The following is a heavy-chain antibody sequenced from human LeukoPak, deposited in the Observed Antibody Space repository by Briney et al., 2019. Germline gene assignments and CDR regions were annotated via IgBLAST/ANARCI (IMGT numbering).Heavy chain of an antibody. J-gene: IGHJ4*02. CDR1: GYTFTGYY. CDR3: ATYGASEVTGYPYFDY. D-gene: IGHD3-9*01. Sequence: ATVKVSCKASGYTFTGYYMHWVRQAPGQGLEWMGWINPHSGGTNYAQKFQGRVTMTRDTPISTAYIELSRLRSDDTAVYYCATYGASEVTGYPYFDYWGQGTLVTVSS. V-gene: IGHV1-2*02. CDR2: INPHSGGT.